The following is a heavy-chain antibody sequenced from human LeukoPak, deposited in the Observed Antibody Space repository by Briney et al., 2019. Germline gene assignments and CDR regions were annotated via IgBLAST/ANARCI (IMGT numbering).Heavy chain of an antibody. J-gene: IGHJ4*02. CDR1: GASISSFY. V-gene: IGHV4-4*07. CDR3: ARVGDSATYFDD. Sequence: SETLSLTCTVSGASISSFYWSWIRQPAGKGLEWIGRVFTSGNNNYNPSLKSRVIMSGDGSKNQFSLKLSSVTAADTAVYYCARVGDSATYFDDWGQGTLVTVSS. CDR2: VFTSGNN. D-gene: IGHD2-21*02.